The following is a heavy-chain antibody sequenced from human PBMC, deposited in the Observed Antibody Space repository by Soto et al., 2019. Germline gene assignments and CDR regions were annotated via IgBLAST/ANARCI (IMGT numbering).Heavy chain of an antibody. CDR3: AKDHSYSSSPNWFDP. CDR1: GFTFSSYA. CDR2: ISGSGGST. D-gene: IGHD6-13*01. Sequence: GGSLRLSCAASGFTFSSYAMSWVRQASGKGLEWVSAISGSGGSTYYADSVKGRFTISRDNSKNTLYLQMNSLRAEDTAVYYCAKDHSYSSSPNWFDPWGQGTLVTVSS. J-gene: IGHJ5*02. V-gene: IGHV3-23*01.